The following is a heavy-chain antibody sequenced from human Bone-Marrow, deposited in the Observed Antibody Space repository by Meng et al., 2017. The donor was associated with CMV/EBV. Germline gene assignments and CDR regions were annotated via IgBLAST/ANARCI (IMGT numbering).Heavy chain of an antibody. CDR2: IYPGDSDT. Sequence: GGSLRLSCKGSGYSFTSYWIGWVRQMPGKGLEWMGIIYPGDSDTRYSPSFQGQVTISADKSISTAHLQWSSLKASDTAIYYCARLGAPAGQKVIRPSNYFYYGLDGWGQGTTVTVSS. CDR1: GYSFTSYW. J-gene: IGHJ6*02. CDR3: ARLGAPAGQKVIRPSNYFYYGLDG. V-gene: IGHV5-51*01. D-gene: IGHD6-13*01.